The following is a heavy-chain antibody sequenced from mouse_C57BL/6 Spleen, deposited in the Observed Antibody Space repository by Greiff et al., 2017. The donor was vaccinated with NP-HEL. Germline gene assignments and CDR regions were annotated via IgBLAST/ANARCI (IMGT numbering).Heavy chain of an antibody. CDR1: GFTFSSYA. D-gene: IGHD2-3*01. J-gene: IGHJ3*01. CDR3: ARDPADGYQPSWCAY. Sequence: DVMLVESGGGLVKPGGSLKLSCAASGFTFSSYAMSWVRQTPEKGLEWVATISAGGSYTYYPDNVKGRFTISRDNAKNNLYLQMSHLKSEDTAMYYCARDPADGYQPSWCAYWGQGTLVTVSA. V-gene: IGHV5-4*01. CDR2: ISAGGSYT.